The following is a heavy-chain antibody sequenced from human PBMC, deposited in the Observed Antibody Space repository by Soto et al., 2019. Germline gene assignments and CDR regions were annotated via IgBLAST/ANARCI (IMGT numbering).Heavy chain of an antibody. CDR3: ARDPGLYCGGDCYPPFDY. CDR1: GGTFSSYA. Sequence: ASVKVSCKASGGTFSSYAISWVRQAPGQGLEWMGGIIPILGIANYAQKFQGRVTITADKSTSTAYMELSSLRSEDTAVCYCARDPGLYCGGDCYPPFDYWGQGTLVTVSS. D-gene: IGHD2-21*02. J-gene: IGHJ4*02. CDR2: IIPILGIA. V-gene: IGHV1-69*10.